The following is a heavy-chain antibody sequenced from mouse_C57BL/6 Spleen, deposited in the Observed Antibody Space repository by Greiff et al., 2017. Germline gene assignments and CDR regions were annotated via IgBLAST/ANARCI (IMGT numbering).Heavy chain of an antibody. CDR3: ARYGNYDAMDY. Sequence: VMLVESGAELARPGASVKLSCKASGYTFTSYGISWVKQRTGQGLEWIGELYPRSGNTYYNEKFKGKATLTADKSSSKAYMELRSLTSEDSAVYFCARYGNYDAMDYWGQGTSVTVSS. J-gene: IGHJ4*01. D-gene: IGHD2-1*01. CDR1: GYTFTSYG. CDR2: LYPRSGNT. V-gene: IGHV1-81*01.